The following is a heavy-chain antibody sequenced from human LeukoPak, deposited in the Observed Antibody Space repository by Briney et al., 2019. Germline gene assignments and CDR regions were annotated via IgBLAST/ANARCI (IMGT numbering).Heavy chain of an antibody. Sequence: ASVKVSCKASGGTFSSYAISWVRQATGQGLEWMEWTNPNTGNTGYAQKFQGRVTMTRNTSISTAYMELNSLRSEDTAVYYCSRAVGTITTNDYWGQGTLVTVSS. D-gene: IGHD5-24*01. CDR2: TNPNTGNT. V-gene: IGHV1-8*02. CDR3: SRAVGTITTNDY. J-gene: IGHJ4*02. CDR1: GGTFSSYA.